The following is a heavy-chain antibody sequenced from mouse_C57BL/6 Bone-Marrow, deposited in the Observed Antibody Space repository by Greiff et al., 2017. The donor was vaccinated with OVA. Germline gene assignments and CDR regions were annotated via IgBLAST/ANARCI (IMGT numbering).Heavy chain of an antibody. V-gene: IGHV1-81*01. CDR2: IYPRSGNT. J-gene: IGHJ1*03. Sequence: QVQLKESGAELARPGASVKLSCKASGYTFTSYGISWVKQRTGQGLEWIGEIYPRSGNTYYNEKFKGKATLTADKSSSTAYMELRSLTSEDSAVYFCARDNDGSRNWYFDVWGTGTTVTVSS. CDR1: GYTFTSYG. D-gene: IGHD1-1*01. CDR3: ARDNDGSRNWYFDV.